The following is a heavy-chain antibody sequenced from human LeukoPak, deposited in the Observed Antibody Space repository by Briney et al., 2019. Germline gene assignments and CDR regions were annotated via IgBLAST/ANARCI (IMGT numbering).Heavy chain of an antibody. J-gene: IGHJ4*02. CDR2: ITGDGDTP. CDR1: GFTSSSYA. V-gene: IGHV3-23*01. D-gene: IGHD6-13*01. CDR3: AKGGAGGKLFDY. Sequence: GGSLRLSCAASGFTSSSYAMSWVRQAPGKGLEWVSAITGDGDTPYYADSVRGRFTISRDNSKNTLYLQVSSLRAEDTAVYYCAKGGAGGKLFDYWGQGTLVTVSS.